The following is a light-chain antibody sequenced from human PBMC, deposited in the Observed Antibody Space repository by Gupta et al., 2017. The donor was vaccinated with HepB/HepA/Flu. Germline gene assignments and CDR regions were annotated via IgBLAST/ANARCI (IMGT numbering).Light chain of an antibody. CDR3: QQYNTYLLT. Sequence: DIQMTQSPSTLSASVGDRVTITCRASQSISSWLAWYQQKPGKAPKLLVYKASSLESGDPSRFSGSGSGTEFTLTISSLQPDDFATYYCQQYNTYLLTFGGGTKVEIK. J-gene: IGKJ4*01. CDR2: KAS. V-gene: IGKV1-5*03. CDR1: QSISSW.